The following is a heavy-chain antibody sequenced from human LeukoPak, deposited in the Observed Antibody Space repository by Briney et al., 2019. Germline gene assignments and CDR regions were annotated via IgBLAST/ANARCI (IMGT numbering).Heavy chain of an antibody. J-gene: IGHJ5*02. CDR3: ARQVRGNWFDP. V-gene: IGHV4-59*08. Sequence: SETLSLTCTVSGGSISSYYWSWIRQPPGKGLEWIGYIYYSGSTNYNPSLKRRVTISVDTSKNQFSLKLSSVTAADTAVYYCARQVRGNWFDPWGQGTLVTVSS. CDR2: IYYSGST. D-gene: IGHD3-10*01. CDR1: GGSISSYY.